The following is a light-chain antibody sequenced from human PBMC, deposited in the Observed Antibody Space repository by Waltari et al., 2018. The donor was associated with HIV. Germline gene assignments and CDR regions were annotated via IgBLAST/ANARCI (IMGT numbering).Light chain of an antibody. J-gene: IGLJ1*01. CDR3: SSFSDNNRIV. CDR2: AVN. Sequence: QSALTQPPSASGSPGQSVAISCTGTSSDVGGYHSVSWHQQHPGKAPNLLIYAVNKRPSGVPDRFSGSKSGNTASLTVSGLQVDDEADYYCSSFSDNNRIVFGTGTRVTVL. CDR1: SSDVGGYHS. V-gene: IGLV2-8*01.